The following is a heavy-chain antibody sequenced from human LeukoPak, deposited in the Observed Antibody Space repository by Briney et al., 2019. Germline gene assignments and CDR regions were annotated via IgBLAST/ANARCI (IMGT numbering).Heavy chain of an antibody. CDR1: GGTFSSYG. CDR3: ARLSLAERFYYGMDV. D-gene: IGHD3-16*01. V-gene: IGHV1-69*13. CDR2: IIPIFGIA. J-gene: IGHJ6*02. Sequence: GASVKVSCKASGGTFSSYGISWVRQAPGQGLEWMGGIIPIFGIANYAQKFQGRVTITADESTSTAYMELSSLRSEDTAVYYCARLSLAERFYYGMDVWSQGTTVTVSS.